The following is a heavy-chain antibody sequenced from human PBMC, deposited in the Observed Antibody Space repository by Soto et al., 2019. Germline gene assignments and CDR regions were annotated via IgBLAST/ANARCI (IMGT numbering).Heavy chain of an antibody. V-gene: IGHV3-23*01. CDR2: VNNYGTMT. D-gene: IGHD4-17*01. CDR1: GLTFPSYA. CDR3: ALFRAHSTQPHHYGGLDI. Sequence: EVQLLESGGGVVQPGGSLRLSCAASGLTFPSYALSWVRQAPGKGLEWVSRVNNYGTMTYYADSVKGRCTVSRDNSRETVSLQLNSVRVEDTALYYCALFRAHSTQPHHYGGLDIWGQGTTVTVSS. J-gene: IGHJ6*02.